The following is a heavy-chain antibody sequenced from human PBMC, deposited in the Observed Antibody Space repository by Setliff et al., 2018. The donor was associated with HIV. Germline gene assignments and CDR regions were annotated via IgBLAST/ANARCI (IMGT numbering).Heavy chain of an antibody. J-gene: IGHJ3*02. Sequence: ASVKVSCKASGYTFTGYYMHWVRQAPGQGLEWMGWINPNSGGTNYAQKFQGWVTMTRDTSISTAYMELSRLRSDDTAVYYCARDREYYDSSGYYAVTAFDIWGQGTMVTVSS. CDR1: GYTFTGYY. CDR3: ARDREYYDSSGYYAVTAFDI. D-gene: IGHD3-22*01. CDR2: INPNSGGT. V-gene: IGHV1-2*04.